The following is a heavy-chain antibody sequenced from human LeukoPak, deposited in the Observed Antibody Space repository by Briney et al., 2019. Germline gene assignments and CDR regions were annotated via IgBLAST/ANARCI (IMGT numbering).Heavy chain of an antibody. V-gene: IGHV3-23*01. J-gene: IGHJ4*02. CDR2: IIGSSRST. CDR1: GFSFNNYA. CDR3: AKGAYDYIEIAYFDY. D-gene: IGHD5-12*01. Sequence: GGSLRLSCVASGFSFNNYAMNWVRQAPGKGLEWVSLIIGSSRSTFYADSVKGRFTISRDKSKNTLYLQMNSLRAEDTAVYYCAKGAYDYIEIAYFDYWGQGSLVTVSS.